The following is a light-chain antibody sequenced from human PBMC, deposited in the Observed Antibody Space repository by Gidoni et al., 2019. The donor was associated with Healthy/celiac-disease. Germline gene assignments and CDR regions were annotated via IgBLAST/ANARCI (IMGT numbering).Light chain of an antibody. J-gene: IGKJ4*01. CDR1: QCISNY. CDR2: AAS. V-gene: IGKV1-27*01. CDR3: QKYNSAPPT. Sequence: DIQMTQSPSSLSASVGDRVTITCRASQCISNYLAWYQQKPGKVPKLLIYAASTLQSGVPSRFSGSGSGTDFTLTISSLQPEDVATYYCQKYNSAPPTFGGGTKVEIK.